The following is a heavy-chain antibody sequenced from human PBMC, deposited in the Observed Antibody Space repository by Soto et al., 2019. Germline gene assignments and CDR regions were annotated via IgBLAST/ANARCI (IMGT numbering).Heavy chain of an antibody. J-gene: IGHJ4*02. D-gene: IGHD3-22*01. CDR1: GGTFSSYA. V-gene: IGHV1-69*06. CDR2: IIPIFGTA. CDR3: ARGPMTVVAFDY. Sequence: SVKVSCKASGGTFSSYAISWVRQAPGQGLEWMGGIIPIFGTANYAQKFQGRVTITADKSTSTAYMELSSLRSEDTAVYYCARGPMTVVAFDYWGQGTLVTVSS.